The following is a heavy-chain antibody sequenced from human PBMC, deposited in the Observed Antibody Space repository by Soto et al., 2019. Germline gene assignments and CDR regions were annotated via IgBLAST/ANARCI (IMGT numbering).Heavy chain of an antibody. V-gene: IGHV4-34*01. Sequence: SETLSLTCAVYGGSFSGYYWSWIRQPPGKGLEWIGEINHSGSTNYNPSLKSQVTISVDTSKNQFSLKLSSVTAADTAVYYCARVRGSGTMIVVVRRSAPNFDYWGQGTLVTVSS. D-gene: IGHD3-22*01. CDR1: GGSFSGYY. CDR3: ARVRGSGTMIVVVRRSAPNFDY. J-gene: IGHJ4*02. CDR2: INHSGST.